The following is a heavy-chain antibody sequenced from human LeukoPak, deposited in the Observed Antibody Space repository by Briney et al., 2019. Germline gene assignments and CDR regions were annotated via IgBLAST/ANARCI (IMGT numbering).Heavy chain of an antibody. CDR2: ISWNSGSI. V-gene: IGHV3-9*01. Sequence: GGSLRLSCAASGFTFDDYAMHWVRQAPGKGLEWVSGISWNSGSIGYADSVKGRFTISRDNAKNSLYLQMNSLRAEDTALYYCAKDAGSSTRRWFDPWGQGTLVTVSS. D-gene: IGHD2-2*01. J-gene: IGHJ5*02. CDR3: AKDAGSSTRRWFDP. CDR1: GFTFDDYA.